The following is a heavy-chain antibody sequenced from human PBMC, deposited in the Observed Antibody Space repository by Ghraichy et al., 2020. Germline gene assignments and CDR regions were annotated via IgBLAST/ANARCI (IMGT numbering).Heavy chain of an antibody. Sequence: SETLSLTCAVYGGSFSGYYWSWIRQPPGKGLEWIGEINHSGSTNYNPSLKSRVTISVDTSKNQFSLKLSSVTAADTAVYYCARGRTMSWGAFDIWGQGTMATVSS. CDR2: INHSGST. V-gene: IGHV4-34*01. CDR1: GGSFSGYY. D-gene: IGHD3-16*01. CDR3: ARGRTMSWGAFDI. J-gene: IGHJ3*02.